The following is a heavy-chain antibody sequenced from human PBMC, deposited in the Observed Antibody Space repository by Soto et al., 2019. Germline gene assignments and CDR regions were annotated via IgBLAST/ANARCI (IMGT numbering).Heavy chain of an antibody. CDR3: ATQDFRGTTGTT. V-gene: IGHV3-23*01. CDR1: GFTFSGYA. J-gene: IGHJ4*02. D-gene: IGHD1-1*01. Sequence: PGGSLRLSCAASGFTFSGYAMVWVRQAPGKGLEWVSVISGSGGNIHYADSVKGRFTISRDNSKNTLYLQMNSLRVEDTAVYNCATQDFRGTTGTTWGQGTLVTVSS. CDR2: ISGSGGNI.